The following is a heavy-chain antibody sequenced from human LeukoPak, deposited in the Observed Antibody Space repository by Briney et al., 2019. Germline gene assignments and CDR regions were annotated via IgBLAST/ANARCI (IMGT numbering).Heavy chain of an antibody. CDR1: YYTFTNYG. J-gene: IGHJ6*03. D-gene: IGHD1-1*01. Sequence: ASVKASCKASYYTFTNYGITWVRQAPGQGLEWVGWISAYNGNTFYAQNLQGRVTMTTDTSTSTAYMELRSLTSDDTAVYYCARVLEITNYYYYMDVWGKGTTVTVSS. V-gene: IGHV1-18*01. CDR2: ISAYNGNT. CDR3: ARVLEITNYYYYMDV.